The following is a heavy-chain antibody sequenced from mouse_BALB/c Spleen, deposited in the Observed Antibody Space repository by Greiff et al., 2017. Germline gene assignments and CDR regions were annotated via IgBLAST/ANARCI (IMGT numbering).Heavy chain of an antibody. CDR1: GFTFTDYY. V-gene: IGHV7-3*02. CDR2: IRNKANGYTT. Sequence: EVQRVESGGGLVQPGGSLRLSCATSGFTFTDYYMSWVRQPPGKALEWLGFIRNKANGYTTEYSASVKGRFTISRDNSQSILYLQMNTLRAEDSATYYCARDMEAMDYWGQGTSVTVSS. J-gene: IGHJ4*01. CDR3: ARDMEAMDY.